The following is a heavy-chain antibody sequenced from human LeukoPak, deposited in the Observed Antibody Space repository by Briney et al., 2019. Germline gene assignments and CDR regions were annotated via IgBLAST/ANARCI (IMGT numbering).Heavy chain of an antibody. Sequence: SETLSLTCAVYGGSFMGYSWTWIRQSPGMGLEWIGEINHTGTSNYNPSLKNRVAMSIDTSKNQFSLNLSSVTAADTAVYYCARLHNYDPLTGYTRRYAFDVWGQGTLVTVSS. J-gene: IGHJ3*01. CDR1: GGSFMGYS. D-gene: IGHD3-9*01. V-gene: IGHV4-34*01. CDR3: ARLHNYDPLTGYTRRYAFDV. CDR2: INHTGTS.